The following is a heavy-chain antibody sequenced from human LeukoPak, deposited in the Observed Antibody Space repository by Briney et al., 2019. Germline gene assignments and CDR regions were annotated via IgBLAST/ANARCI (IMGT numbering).Heavy chain of an antibody. CDR2: GTA. Sequence: GTANYAQKFQGRVTITADESTSTAYMELSSLRSEDTAVYYCARSPDSSGYYPALYYFDYWGQGTLVTVSS. V-gene: IGHV1-69*01. J-gene: IGHJ4*02. D-gene: IGHD3-22*01. CDR3: ARSPDSSGYYPALYYFDY.